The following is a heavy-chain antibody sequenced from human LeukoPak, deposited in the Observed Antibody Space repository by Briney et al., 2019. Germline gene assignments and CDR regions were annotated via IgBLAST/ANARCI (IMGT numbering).Heavy chain of an antibody. J-gene: IGHJ3*02. Sequence: PGGSLRLSCAASGFTFSSYAMSWVRQAPGKGLEWVSAISGSGGSTYYADSVKGRFTISRDNSKNTLYLQMNSLRAEDTAMYYCARDRLTNDAFDIWGQGTMVTVSS. CDR1: GFTFSSYA. CDR3: ARDRLTNDAFDI. CDR2: ISGSGGST. D-gene: IGHD2-8*01. V-gene: IGHV3-23*01.